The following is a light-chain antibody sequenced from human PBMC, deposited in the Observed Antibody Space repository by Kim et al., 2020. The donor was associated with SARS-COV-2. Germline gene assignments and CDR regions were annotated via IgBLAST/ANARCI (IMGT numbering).Light chain of an antibody. CDR1: ISNIGSGT. CDR3: AAWDVSLNAVV. V-gene: IGLV1-44*01. J-gene: IGLJ3*02. Sequence: GQMVTISCSGTISNIGSGTVNWYQQSPGKAPNLLIYANNRRPSGLPDRFSASKSDTSASLAISGLQSEDEANYFCAAWDVSLNAVVFGGGTQLTVL. CDR2: ANN.